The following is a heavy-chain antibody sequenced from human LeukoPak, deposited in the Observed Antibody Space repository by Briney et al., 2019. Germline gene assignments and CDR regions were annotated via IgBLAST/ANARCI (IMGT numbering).Heavy chain of an antibody. Sequence: GGSLRLSCAASGFTFSNYAMHWVRQAPGKGLEWLAVVSFDGNNEYYADSVKGRFTISRDNSKNTLYLQMNSLRGEDAAVYYCASTSRGVIDYWGQGTLVTVSS. CDR3: ASTSRGVIDY. CDR1: GFTFSNYA. CDR2: VSFDGNNE. J-gene: IGHJ4*02. V-gene: IGHV3-30-3*01. D-gene: IGHD3-10*01.